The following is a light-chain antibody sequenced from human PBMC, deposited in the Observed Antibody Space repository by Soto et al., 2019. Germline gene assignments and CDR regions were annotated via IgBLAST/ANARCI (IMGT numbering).Light chain of an antibody. Sequence: DIQMTQSPSSLSASVGDRVTITCRASQSISDWLAWYQQKSGQAPKLLVYKASILESGVPSRFSGSGSGTEFTLTISGLQPDDLATYYCQQFNTYSRTFGQGTKVEI. CDR1: QSISDW. CDR3: QQFNTYSRT. V-gene: IGKV1-5*03. CDR2: KAS. J-gene: IGKJ1*01.